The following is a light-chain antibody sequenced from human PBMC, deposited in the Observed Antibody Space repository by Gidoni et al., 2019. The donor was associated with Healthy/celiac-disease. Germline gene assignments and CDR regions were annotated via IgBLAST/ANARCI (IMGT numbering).Light chain of an antibody. Sequence: DIQMTQSPSSLSASVGDRVTITCRASQSISSYLNWYQQKPGKAPKLLIYAASSLQSGVPSRFRGSGSGTDFTLTISSLQPEDFATYYCQQSYSTPGTFGKGPRWKSN. CDR1: QSISSY. J-gene: IGKJ1*01. V-gene: IGKV1-39*01. CDR3: QQSYSTPGT. CDR2: AAS.